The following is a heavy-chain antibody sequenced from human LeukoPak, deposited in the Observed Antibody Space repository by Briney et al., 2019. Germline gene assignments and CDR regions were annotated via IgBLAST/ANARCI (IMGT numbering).Heavy chain of an antibody. V-gene: IGHV4-59*02. CDR2: IYYHGNT. J-gene: IGHJ4*02. Sequence: SGTLSLTCTVSGGSVNSFYWSWIRQSPGKGLEWIGNIYYHGNTYYNPSLESRVTISIDTSKRQFSLKLTSVTAADTAVYYCARVEGVVRGLSPPSIKSRVYFDRWGQGALVTVSS. CDR1: GGSVNSFY. CDR3: ARVEGVVRGLSPPSIKSRVYFDR. D-gene: IGHD3-10*01.